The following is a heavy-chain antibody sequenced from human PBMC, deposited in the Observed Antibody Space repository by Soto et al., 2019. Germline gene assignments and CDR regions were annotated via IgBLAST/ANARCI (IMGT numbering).Heavy chain of an antibody. CDR2: IYYSGST. CDR1: GGSISSGGYY. CDR3: ARGVSGSYYPHFAEDY. J-gene: IGHJ4*02. Sequence: SETLSLTCTVSGGSISSGGYYWSWIRQHPGKGLEWIGYIYYSGSTYYNPSLKSRVTISVDTSKNQFSLKLSSVTAADTAVYYCARGVSGSYYPHFAEDYWGQGTLVTVSS. D-gene: IGHD3-10*01. V-gene: IGHV4-31*03.